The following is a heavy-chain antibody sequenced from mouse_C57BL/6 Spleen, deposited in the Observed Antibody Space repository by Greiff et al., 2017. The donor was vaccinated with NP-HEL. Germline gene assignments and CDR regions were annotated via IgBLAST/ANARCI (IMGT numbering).Heavy chain of an antibody. Sequence: EVKLMESGPGLVKPSQSLSLTCSVTGYSITSGYYWNWIRQFPGNKLEWMGYISYDGSNNYNPSLKNRISITRDTSKNQFFLKLNSVTTEDTATYYCARHELGRAWFAYWGQGTLVTVSA. V-gene: IGHV3-6*01. J-gene: IGHJ3*01. CDR3: ARHELGRAWFAY. D-gene: IGHD4-1*01. CDR2: ISYDGSN. CDR1: GYSITSGYY.